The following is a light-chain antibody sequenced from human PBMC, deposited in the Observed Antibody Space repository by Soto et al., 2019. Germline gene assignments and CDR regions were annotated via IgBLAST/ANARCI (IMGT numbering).Light chain of an antibody. Sequence: QSALIQPASVSGSPGQSITISCTGTSSDVGDYNYVSWYQQHPDRVPKLIIFEVNNRPSGVSNRFSGSKSGITASLTISGLQAEDEADYYCSSYTNPRTYVFGTGTKVTVL. CDR3: SSYTNPRTYV. CDR2: EVN. J-gene: IGLJ1*01. V-gene: IGLV2-14*01. CDR1: SSDVGDYNY.